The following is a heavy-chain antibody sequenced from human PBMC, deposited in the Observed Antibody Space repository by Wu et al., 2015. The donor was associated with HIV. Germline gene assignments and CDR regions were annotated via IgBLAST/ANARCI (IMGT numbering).Heavy chain of an antibody. CDR3: ARVAEIIVAAAGWGCFDY. CDR1: GGTFSSYA. Sequence: QVQLVQSGAEVKKPGSSVKVSCKASGGTFSSYAISWVRQAPGQGLEWMGGIIPIFGTANYAQKFQGRVTITADESTSTAYMELSSLRSEDTAVYYCARVAEIIVAAAGWGCFDYWGQGTLVTVSS. CDR2: IIPIFGTA. V-gene: IGHV1-69*12. D-gene: IGHD6-13*01. J-gene: IGHJ4*02.